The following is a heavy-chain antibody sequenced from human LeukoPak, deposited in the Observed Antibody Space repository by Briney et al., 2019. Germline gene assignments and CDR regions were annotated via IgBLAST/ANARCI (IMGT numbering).Heavy chain of an antibody. Sequence: PGESLRLSCAASGFTFSDYYMTWIRQAPGKGLEWISYIGYSATTVFYADSVRGRFTISRDDAKNSLFLQMDSLRAEGTAVYYCARTLAVADHWGQGTLVTVSS. J-gene: IGHJ4*02. CDR2: IGYSATTV. CDR3: ARTLAVADH. CDR1: GFTFSDYY. V-gene: IGHV3-11*01. D-gene: IGHD6-19*01.